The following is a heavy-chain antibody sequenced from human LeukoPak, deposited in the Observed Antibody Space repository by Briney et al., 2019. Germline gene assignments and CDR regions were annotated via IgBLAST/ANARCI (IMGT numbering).Heavy chain of an antibody. CDR1: GFTVSSNY. D-gene: IGHD1-26*01. CDR3: ARDHSSGSYFDAFDI. CDR2: IYSGGST. J-gene: IGHJ3*02. V-gene: IGHV3-66*02. Sequence: GGSLRLSCAASGFTVSSNYMSWVRQAPGKGLEWVSVIYSGGSTYYADSVKGRFTISRDNSKNTLYLQMNSLRAEDTAVYYCARDHSSGSYFDAFDIWGQGTMVTVSS.